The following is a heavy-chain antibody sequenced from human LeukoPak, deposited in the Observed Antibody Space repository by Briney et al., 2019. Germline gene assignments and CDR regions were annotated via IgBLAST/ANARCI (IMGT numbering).Heavy chain of an antibody. Sequence: SSETLSLTCTVSGGSISSSSYYWGWIRQPPGKGLESFGSIYYSGSTYYNPSLKSRVTISVDTSKNQFSLKLSSVTAADTAVYYCAKLTPLDSWIQLWSTPKYYFDYWGQGTLVTVSS. D-gene: IGHD5-18*01. CDR2: IYYSGST. V-gene: IGHV4-39*01. J-gene: IGHJ4*02. CDR1: GGSISSSSYY. CDR3: AKLTPLDSWIQLWSTPKYYFDY.